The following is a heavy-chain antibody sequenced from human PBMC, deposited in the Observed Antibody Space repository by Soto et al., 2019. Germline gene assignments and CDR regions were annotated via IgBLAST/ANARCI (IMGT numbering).Heavy chain of an antibody. D-gene: IGHD6-19*01. CDR2: ISYDGSNK. CDR1: GFTFSSYA. CDR3: AREGRFGYSSGWYVDY. J-gene: IGHJ4*02. Sequence: GGSLRLSCAASGFTFSSYAMHWVRQAPGKGLEWVAVISYDGSNKYYADSVKGRFTISRDNSKNTLYLQMNSLRAEDTAVYYCAREGRFGYSSGWYVDYWGQGTLVTVSS. V-gene: IGHV3-30-3*01.